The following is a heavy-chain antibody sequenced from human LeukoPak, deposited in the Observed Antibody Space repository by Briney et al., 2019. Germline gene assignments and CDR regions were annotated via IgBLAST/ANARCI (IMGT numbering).Heavy chain of an antibody. J-gene: IGHJ4*02. CDR1: X. Sequence: XMHWVRXAPGKGLEWVAVISYDGSNKYYADSVKGRFTISRDNSKNTLYLQMNSLRAEDTAVYYCARDEEVIAVTRIDYWGQGTLVTVSS. D-gene: IGHD4-17*01. V-gene: IGHV3-30-3*01. CDR3: ARDEEVIAVTRIDY. CDR2: ISYDGSNK.